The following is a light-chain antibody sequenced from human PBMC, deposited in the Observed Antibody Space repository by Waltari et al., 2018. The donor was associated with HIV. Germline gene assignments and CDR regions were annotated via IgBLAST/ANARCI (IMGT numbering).Light chain of an antibody. J-gene: IGLJ2*01. Sequence: QSALTQPASVSGSPGQSITISCTATSSDVGGYNLSSWYQQHPGQAPKLMIYEVSKRPSGVSNRFSGSKSGNTASLTISGLQAEDEADYYCCAYAGSTTYVIFGGGTKLTVL. V-gene: IGLV2-23*02. CDR3: CAYAGSTTYVI. CDR2: EVS. CDR1: SSDVGGYNL.